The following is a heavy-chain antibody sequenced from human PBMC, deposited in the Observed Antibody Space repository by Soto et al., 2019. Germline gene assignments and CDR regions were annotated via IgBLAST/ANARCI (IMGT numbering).Heavy chain of an antibody. J-gene: IGHJ4*02. V-gene: IGHV3-15*01. CDR1: GFTFSNAW. Sequence: NPGGSLRLSCAASGFTFSNAWMSWVRQAPGKGLEWVGRIKSKTDGGTTDYAAPVKGRFTISRDDSKNTLYLQMNSLKTEDTAVYYCTARPGVHDFWSAVRALRQYWGQGTLVTVSS. CDR3: TARPGVHDFWSAVRALRQY. CDR2: IKSKTDGGTT. D-gene: IGHD3-3*01.